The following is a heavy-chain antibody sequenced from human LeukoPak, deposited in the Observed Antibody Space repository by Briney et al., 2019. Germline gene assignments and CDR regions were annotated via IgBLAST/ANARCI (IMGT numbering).Heavy chain of an antibody. CDR1: GGTFSSYA. Sequence: SVKVSCKASGGTFSSYAISWVRQAPGQGLEWMGGIIPIFGTANYAQKFQGRVTITADESTSTAYMKLSSLRSEDTAVYYCAREGELGIHYFDYWGQGTLVTVSS. CDR3: AREGELGIHYFDY. J-gene: IGHJ4*02. D-gene: IGHD7-27*01. CDR2: IIPIFGTA. V-gene: IGHV1-69*13.